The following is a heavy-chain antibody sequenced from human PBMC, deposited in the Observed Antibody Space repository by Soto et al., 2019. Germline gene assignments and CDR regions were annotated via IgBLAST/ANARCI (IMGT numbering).Heavy chain of an antibody. CDR3: AADVIGVAGDFDH. V-gene: IGHV1-58*01. CDR2: IVVASGYS. CDR1: GFTFGSSA. Sequence: LVPSGPDVKKPGTSVKVSCKTSGFTFGSSAVQWVRQVRGQRLEWIGWIVVASGYSNVAQKFQDRVSLTRDLSTNTAFMELSSLTSEDSAMYYCAADVIGVAGDFDHWGQGTLVSVSS. D-gene: IGHD6-19*01. J-gene: IGHJ4*02.